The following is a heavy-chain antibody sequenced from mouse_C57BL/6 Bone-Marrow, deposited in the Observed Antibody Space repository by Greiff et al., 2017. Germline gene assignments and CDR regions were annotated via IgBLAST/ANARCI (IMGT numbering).Heavy chain of an antibody. CDR1: GYTFTDYY. J-gene: IGHJ1*03. D-gene: IGHD1-1*01. Sequence: EVQLQESGPVLVKPGASVKMSCKASGYTFTDYYMNWVKQSHGKSLEWIGVINPYNGGTSYNQKFKGKATLTVDKSSSTAYMELNSLTSEDSAVYYCARRIPYYYGSSDWYFDVWGTGTTVTVSS. V-gene: IGHV1-19*01. CDR2: INPYNGGT. CDR3: ARRIPYYYGSSDWYFDV.